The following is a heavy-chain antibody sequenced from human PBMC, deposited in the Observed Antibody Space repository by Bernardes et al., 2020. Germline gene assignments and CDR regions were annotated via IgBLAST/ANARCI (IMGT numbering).Heavy chain of an antibody. J-gene: IGHJ1*01. V-gene: IGHV5-51*01. CDR3: ARLYAMGYSSGSPEYFQH. Sequence: GASLKISCKGSGYSFTNYWLGWVRHMPGKGLEWMGIIYPGDSDTRYSTSFQGQVTISADKSISTAYLQWRSLKASDTAMYYCARLYAMGYSSGSPEYFQHGGKGTLVTVSS. D-gene: IGHD6-19*01. CDR1: GYSFTNYW. CDR2: IYPGDSDT.